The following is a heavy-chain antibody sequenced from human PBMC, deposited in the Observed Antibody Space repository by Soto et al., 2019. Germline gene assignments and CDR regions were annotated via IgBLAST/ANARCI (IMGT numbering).Heavy chain of an antibody. CDR3: ADPTDLDY. V-gene: IGHV3-7*01. Sequence: GGSLRLSCVASGFIFRNSWMSWVRQAPGKGLEWVATIQRDGSKKYHVDSVKGRFTISRDNAKTSLFLQMSSLRAEDTAVYYCADPTDLDYWGQGTLVTVSS. CDR2: IQRDGSKK. J-gene: IGHJ4*02. CDR1: GFIFRNSW. D-gene: IGHD4-4*01.